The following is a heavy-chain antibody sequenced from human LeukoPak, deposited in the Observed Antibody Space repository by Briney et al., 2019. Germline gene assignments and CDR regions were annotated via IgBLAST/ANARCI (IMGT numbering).Heavy chain of an antibody. J-gene: IGHJ5*02. D-gene: IGHD4-17*01. CDR2: ISPSGDIT. V-gene: IGHV3-23*01. CDR1: GFIFSSHG. CDR3: AKQSNGPRPNWFDP. Sequence: GGSLRLSCAASGFIFSSHGMNWVRQAPGKGLEWVSGISPSGDITYYADSVKGRFTISRDNSKNTLYLQMNSLRAEDTAVYYCAKQSNGPRPNWFDPWGQGTLVTVSS.